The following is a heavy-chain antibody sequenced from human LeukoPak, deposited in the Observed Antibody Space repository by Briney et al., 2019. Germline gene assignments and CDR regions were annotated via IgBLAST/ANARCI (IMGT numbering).Heavy chain of an antibody. V-gene: IGHV3-9*01. Sequence: GGSLRLSCAASGFTFDDYAMHWVRQAPGKGLEWVSGISWNSGSIGYADSVKGRFTISRDNAKNSLYLQMNSLRAEDTALYYCAKDHYYDSSGYYAGGPFDYWGQGTLVTVSS. CDR3: AKDHYYDSSGYYAGGPFDY. J-gene: IGHJ4*02. CDR1: GFTFDDYA. D-gene: IGHD3-22*01. CDR2: ISWNSGSI.